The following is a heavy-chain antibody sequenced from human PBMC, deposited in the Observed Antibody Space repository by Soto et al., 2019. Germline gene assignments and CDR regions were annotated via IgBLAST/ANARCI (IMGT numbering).Heavy chain of an antibody. Sequence: GASVKVSCKASGGTFSSYAISWVRQAPGQGLEWMGGIIPILGTANYAQKFQGRVTITADESTSTAYMELSSLRSEDTAVYYCARYYDSNGSGYYYYYGMDVWGQGTTVTVSS. D-gene: IGHD3-22*01. J-gene: IGHJ6*02. CDR2: IIPILGTA. CDR3: ARYYDSNGSGYYYYYGMDV. V-gene: IGHV1-69*13. CDR1: GGTFSSYA.